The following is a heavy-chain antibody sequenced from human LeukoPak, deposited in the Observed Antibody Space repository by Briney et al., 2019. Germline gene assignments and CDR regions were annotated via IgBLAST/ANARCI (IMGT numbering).Heavy chain of an antibody. CDR1: GFTFSTYN. CDR2: ITSSGSYI. V-gene: IGHV3-21*01. Sequence: GGSLRLSCAASGFTFSTYNMNWVRQAPGKGLEWVSSITSSGSYIYYADSVKGRFTISRDNAKKSLYLQMSSLRVDGTAVYYCASYGGNAYFEYWGQGTLVTVSS. CDR3: ASYGGNAYFEY. J-gene: IGHJ4*02. D-gene: IGHD4-23*01.